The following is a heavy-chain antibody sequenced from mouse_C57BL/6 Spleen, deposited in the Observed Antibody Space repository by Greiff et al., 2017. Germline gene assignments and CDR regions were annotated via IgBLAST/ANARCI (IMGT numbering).Heavy chain of an antibody. CDR3: ARGSITTVPHWYFDV. CDR2: IYPGDGDT. CDR1: GYAFSSYW. Sequence: QVQLQQSGAELVKPGASVKISCKASGYAFSSYWMNWVKQRPGKGLEWIGQIYPGDGDTNYNGKFKGKATLTADKSSSTAYMQLSSRTSEDSAVYFCARGSITTVPHWYFDVWGTGTTVTVSS. V-gene: IGHV1-80*01. D-gene: IGHD1-1*01. J-gene: IGHJ1*03.